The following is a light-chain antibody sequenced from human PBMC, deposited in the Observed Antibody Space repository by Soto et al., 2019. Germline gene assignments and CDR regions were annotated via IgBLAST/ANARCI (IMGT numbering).Light chain of an antibody. CDR3: QQLNSYPPF. CDR2: AAS. V-gene: IGKV1-9*01. CDR1: QGISSY. Sequence: DIQLTQSPSFLSASVGDRVTITCRASQGISSYLAWYQQKPGKAPKLLIYAASTLQSGVPSRFSGSGSGTQFTLTISSLQPEDFATYYCQQLNSYPPFFCQGTRLEIK. J-gene: IGKJ5*01.